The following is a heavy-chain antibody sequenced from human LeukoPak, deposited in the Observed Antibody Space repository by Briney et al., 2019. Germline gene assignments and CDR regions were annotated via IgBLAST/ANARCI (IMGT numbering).Heavy chain of an antibody. CDR2: ISGSGGST. Sequence: GGSLRLSCAASGFTFSSYAMSWVRQAPGKGLEWVSAISGSGGSTYYADSVKGRFTISRDDSKNTLYLQMNSLRAEDTAVYYCARHYDFWSGYYVGFDPWGQGARVTVSS. J-gene: IGHJ5*02. D-gene: IGHD3-3*01. V-gene: IGHV3-23*01. CDR3: ARHYDFWSGYYVGFDP. CDR1: GFTFSSYA.